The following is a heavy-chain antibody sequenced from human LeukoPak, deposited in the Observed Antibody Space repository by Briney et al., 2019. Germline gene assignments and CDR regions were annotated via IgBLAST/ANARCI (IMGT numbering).Heavy chain of an antibody. J-gene: IGHJ4*02. D-gene: IGHD5-24*01. CDR1: GGSISSSSYY. Sequence: SETLSLTCTVSGGSISSSSYYWGWIRQPPGKGLEWIGSIYYSGSTYYNPSLKSRVTISVDTSKNQFSLKLSSVTAADTAVYYCARQSQRWRPDYWGQGTLVTVSS. CDR2: IYYSGST. CDR3: ARQSQRWRPDY. V-gene: IGHV4-39*01.